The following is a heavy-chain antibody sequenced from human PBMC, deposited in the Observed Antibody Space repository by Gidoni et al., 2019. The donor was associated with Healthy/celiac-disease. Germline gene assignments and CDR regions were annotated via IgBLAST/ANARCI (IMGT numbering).Heavy chain of an antibody. V-gene: IGHV3-23*01. J-gene: IGHJ4*02. CDR1: GFTFSSYA. CDR3: AKDRDCTNGVCYPYFDY. D-gene: IGHD2-8*01. Sequence: EVQLLESGGGLVQPGGSLRLSCAASGFTFSSYAMSWVRQAPGKGLEWVSAISGSGGSTYYADSVKGRFTISRDNSKNTLYLQMNSLRAEDTAVYYCAKDRDCTNGVCYPYFDYWGQGTLVTVSS. CDR2: ISGSGGST.